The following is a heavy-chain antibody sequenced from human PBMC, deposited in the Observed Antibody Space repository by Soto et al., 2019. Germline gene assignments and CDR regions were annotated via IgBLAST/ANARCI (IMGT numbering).Heavy chain of an antibody. Sequence: ASVKVSCKASGYTFTSYGISWVRQAPGQGLEWMGWISACNGNTNYAQNLQGRVTMTTDTSTSTAYMELRSLRSDDTAVYYCARVASQFGELPTLWGQGTPVTSPQ. CDR2: ISACNGNT. V-gene: IGHV1-18*01. CDR1: GYTFTSYG. CDR3: ARVASQFGELPTL. J-gene: IGHJ4*02. D-gene: IGHD3-10*01.